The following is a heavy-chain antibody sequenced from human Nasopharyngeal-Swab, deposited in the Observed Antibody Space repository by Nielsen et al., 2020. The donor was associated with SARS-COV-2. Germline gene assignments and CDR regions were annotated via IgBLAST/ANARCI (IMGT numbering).Heavy chain of an antibody. CDR3: ARGRVQLWFDPILFDAFDI. J-gene: IGHJ3*02. CDR2: IYYSGST. D-gene: IGHD5-18*01. Sequence: WIRQPPGKGPERIGYIYYSGSTYYNPSLKSRVTISVDTSKNQFSLKLSSVTAADTAVYYCARGRVQLWFDPILFDAFDIWGQGTMVTVSS. V-gene: IGHV4-31*02.